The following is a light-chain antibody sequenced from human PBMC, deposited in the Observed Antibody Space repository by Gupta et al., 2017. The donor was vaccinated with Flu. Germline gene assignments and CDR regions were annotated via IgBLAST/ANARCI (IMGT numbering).Light chain of an antibody. V-gene: IGLV3-21*02. Sequence: GETATITWESGNVASNGVNWYRQRTGPAPVFLFFGDIDRPPGLPERFFGSTFGTTATLTVSRVEAGEEADYYCQVWDNSSHRVLFGGGTRRTVL. CDR2: GDI. CDR3: QVWDNSSHRVL. CDR1: NVASNG. J-gene: IGLJ2*01.